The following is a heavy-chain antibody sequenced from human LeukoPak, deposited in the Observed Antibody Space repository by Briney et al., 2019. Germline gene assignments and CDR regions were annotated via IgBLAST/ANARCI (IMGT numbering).Heavy chain of an antibody. J-gene: IGHJ4*02. D-gene: IGHD3-10*01. CDR1: GYTFTSYG. CDR2: ISAYNGNT. V-gene: IGHV1-18*01. CDR3: ARMYYYGSGSYYIYYFDY. Sequence: GASVKVSCKASGYTFTSYGISWVRQAPGRGLEWMGWISAYNGNTNYAQKLQGRVTMTTDTSTSTAYMELRSLRSDDTAVYYCARMYYYGSGSYYIYYFDYWGQGTLVTVSS.